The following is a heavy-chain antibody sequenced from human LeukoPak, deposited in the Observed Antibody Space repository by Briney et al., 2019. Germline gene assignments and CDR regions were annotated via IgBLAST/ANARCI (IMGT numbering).Heavy chain of an antibody. V-gene: IGHV1-18*01. D-gene: IGHD1-26*01. CDR1: GYTFTSYG. CDR3: ARDPGSGSDRFAY. Sequence: ASVKVPCKASGYTFTSYGISWVRQAPGQGLEWMGWISAYSGNTKYAQRLQGRVTMTTDTSTSTAYMELTSLRSDDTAVYYCARDPGSGSDRFAYWGQGTLVTVSS. J-gene: IGHJ4*02. CDR2: ISAYSGNT.